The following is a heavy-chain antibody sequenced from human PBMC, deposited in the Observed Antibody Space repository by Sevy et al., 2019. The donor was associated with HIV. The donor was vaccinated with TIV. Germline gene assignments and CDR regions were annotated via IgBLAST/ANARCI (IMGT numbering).Heavy chain of an antibody. CDR2: IKQDGSEK. CDR3: ARDLRLDY. J-gene: IGHJ4*02. CDR1: GFNLNSYW. V-gene: IGHV3-7*01. Sequence: GGSLRLSCAASGFNLNSYWMSWVRQAPGKGLEWVANIKQDGSEKYYVDSVKGRFTISRDNAKNSLYLQMNSLRAEDTAVYYCARDLRLDYWGQGTLVTVSS.